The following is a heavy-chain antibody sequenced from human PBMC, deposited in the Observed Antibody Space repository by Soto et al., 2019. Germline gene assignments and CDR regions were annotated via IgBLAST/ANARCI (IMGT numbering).Heavy chain of an antibody. V-gene: IGHV4-59*01. CDR3: ARDSLTGLHY. J-gene: IGHJ4*02. CDR1: GGSISSYY. Sequence: LSLTCTVSGGSISSYYWSWIRQPPGKGLEWIGYIYYSGSTNYNPSLKSRVTISVDTSKNQFSLKLSSVTAADTAVYYCARDSLTGLHYWGQGPLVTVSS. D-gene: IGHD7-27*01. CDR2: IYYSGST.